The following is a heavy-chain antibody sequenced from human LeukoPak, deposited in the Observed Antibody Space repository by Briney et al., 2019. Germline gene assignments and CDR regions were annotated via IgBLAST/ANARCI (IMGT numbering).Heavy chain of an antibody. CDR3: ARVPRVAATSRAGFAFDI. CDR2: INPNSGGT. J-gene: IGHJ3*02. V-gene: IGHV1-2*02. Sequence: ASVKVSCKASGYTFSSNYMHWVRQAPGQGLEWMGWINPNSGGTNYAQKFQGRVTMTRDTSISTAYMELSRLRSDDTAVYYCARVPRVAATSRAGFAFDIWGQGTMVTVSS. CDR1: GYTFSSNY. D-gene: IGHD2-15*01.